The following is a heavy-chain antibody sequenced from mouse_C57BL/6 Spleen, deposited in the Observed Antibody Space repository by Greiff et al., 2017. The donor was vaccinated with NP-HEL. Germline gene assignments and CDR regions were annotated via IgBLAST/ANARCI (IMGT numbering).Heavy chain of an antibody. CDR1: GYTFTSYD. CDR3: AREGTTTVGAMDY. D-gene: IGHD1-1*01. Sequence: QVQLKESGPELVKPGASVKLSCKASGYTFTSYDINWVKQRPGQGLEWIGWIYPRDGSTKYNEKFKGKATLTVDTSSSTAYMELHSLTSEDSAVYFCAREGTTTVGAMDYWGQGTSVTVSS. V-gene: IGHV1-85*01. J-gene: IGHJ4*01. CDR2: IYPRDGST.